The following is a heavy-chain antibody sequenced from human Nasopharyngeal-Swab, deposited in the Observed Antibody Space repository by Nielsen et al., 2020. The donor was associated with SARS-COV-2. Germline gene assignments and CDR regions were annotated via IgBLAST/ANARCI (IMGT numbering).Heavy chain of an antibody. Sequence: VRQCPGKGLEWVGFIRSKAYGGTTEYAASVKGRFTISRDDSKSIAYLQMNGLKTEDTAVYYCTRDYFGYYDILTGYSTHYYYYYGMDVWGQGTTVTVSS. J-gene: IGHJ6*02. CDR3: TRDYFGYYDILTGYSTHYYYYYGMDV. V-gene: IGHV3-49*02. D-gene: IGHD3-9*01. CDR2: IRSKAYGGTT.